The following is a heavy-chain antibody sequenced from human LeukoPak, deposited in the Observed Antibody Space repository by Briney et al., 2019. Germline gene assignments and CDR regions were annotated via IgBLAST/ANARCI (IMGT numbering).Heavy chain of an antibody. CDR1: GYTFTSYG. Sequence: GASVKVSCKASGYTFTSYGISWVRQAPGQGLEWMGWISAYNGNTNYAQKLQDRVTMTTDTSTSTAYMELRSLRSDDTAVYYCARVQPFYCGGDCWDAFDIWGQGTMVTVSS. D-gene: IGHD2-21*02. CDR3: ARVQPFYCGGDCWDAFDI. CDR2: ISAYNGNT. J-gene: IGHJ3*02. V-gene: IGHV1-18*01.